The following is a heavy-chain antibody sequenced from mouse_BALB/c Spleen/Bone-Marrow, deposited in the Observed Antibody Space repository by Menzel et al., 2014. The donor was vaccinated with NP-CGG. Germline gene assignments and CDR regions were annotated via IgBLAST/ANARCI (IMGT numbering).Heavy chain of an antibody. J-gene: IGHJ2*02. CDR2: IEPSGNYT. CDR3: ARGRTSVVSDY. V-gene: IGHV1-69*02. CDR1: GYTFTNYS. Sequence: QVQLQQSGAEVVKPGASVKVSCKASGYTFTNYSLQWVTQTPGQGLERIGKIEPSGNYTNYNQDFKGKATLTVDKSSSTAYMQLSSLTSEDSAVYYRARGRTSVVSDYWGQGTSLTVSS. D-gene: IGHD1-1*01.